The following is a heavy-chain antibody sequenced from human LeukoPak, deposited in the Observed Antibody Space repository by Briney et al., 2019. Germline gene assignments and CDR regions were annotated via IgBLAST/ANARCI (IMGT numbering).Heavy chain of an antibody. Sequence: GGSLRLSCAASGFIFSSYWMSWVRQAPGKGLEWVANIKQDGSEKYYVDSVKGRFTISRDNAKNSLYLQMNSLRAEDTAVYYCARTLYYDILTAYSPTPYYFDYWGQGTLVTVSS. CDR3: ARTLYYDILTAYSPTPYYFDY. V-gene: IGHV3-7*03. D-gene: IGHD3-9*01. CDR1: GFIFSSYW. J-gene: IGHJ4*02. CDR2: IKQDGSEK.